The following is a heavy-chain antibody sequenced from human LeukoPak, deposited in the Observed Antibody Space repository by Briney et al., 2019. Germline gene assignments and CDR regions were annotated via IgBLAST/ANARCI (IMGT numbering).Heavy chain of an antibody. V-gene: IGHV4-59*01. D-gene: IGHD5-18*01. CDR2: IYYSGST. CDR3: ARGAGGYSYG. CDR1: GGSISSYY. J-gene: IGHJ4*02. Sequence: SETLSLTCTVSGGSISSYYWSWMRQPPGKGLEWIGYIYYSGSTNYNPSLKSRVTISIDTSKNQFSLNLSSVTAADTAVYYCARGAGGYSYGWGQGTLVTVSS.